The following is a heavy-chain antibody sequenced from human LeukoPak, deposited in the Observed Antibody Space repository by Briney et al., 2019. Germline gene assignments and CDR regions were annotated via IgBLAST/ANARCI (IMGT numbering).Heavy chain of an antibody. D-gene: IGHD7-27*01. CDR3: ARPRGNWGSYAFDI. J-gene: IGHJ3*02. CDR2: IYYSGST. Sequence: SETLSLTCTVSGGSISSYYWSWIRQPPGKGPEWIGYIYYSGSTNYNPSLKSRVTISVDTSKNQLSLNLSSVTAADTAVYYCARPRGNWGSYAFDIWGQGTVVTVSS. CDR1: GGSISSYY. V-gene: IGHV4-59*08.